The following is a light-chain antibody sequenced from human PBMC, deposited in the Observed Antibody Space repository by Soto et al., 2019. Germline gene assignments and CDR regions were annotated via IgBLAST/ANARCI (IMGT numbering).Light chain of an antibody. Sequence: DIVMTQSPDSLAVSLGERVTINCKSSQSVLYSSNNRNYLAWYQQKPGQPPKLLIYWASTRASGVPDRFSGNGSGTDFALTISSLQSEDVAVYYCQQYYSVPWTFGHGTKVDIK. CDR2: WAS. J-gene: IGKJ1*01. V-gene: IGKV4-1*01. CDR1: QSVLYSSNNRNY. CDR3: QQYYSVPWT.